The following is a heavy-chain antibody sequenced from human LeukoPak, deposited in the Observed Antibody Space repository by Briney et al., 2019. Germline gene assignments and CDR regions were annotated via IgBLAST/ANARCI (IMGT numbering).Heavy chain of an antibody. Sequence: SETLSLTCTVSGGSISSGGYYWSWIRQPPGKGLEWIGYIYHSGSTYYNPSLKSRVTISVDTSKNQFSLKLSSVTAADTAVYYCARATPLRGFDPWGQGTLVTVSS. CDR3: ARATPLRGFDP. CDR2: IYHSGST. J-gene: IGHJ5*02. CDR1: GGSISSGGYY. V-gene: IGHV4-30-2*05.